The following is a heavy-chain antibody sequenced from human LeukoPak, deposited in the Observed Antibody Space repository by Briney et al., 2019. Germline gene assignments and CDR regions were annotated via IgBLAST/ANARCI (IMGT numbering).Heavy chain of an antibody. CDR1: GFTFSSYG. J-gene: IGHJ4*02. Sequence: PGGSLRLSCAASGFTFSSYGMHWVRQAPGKGLEWVAFIRYDGSNKYYADSVKGRFTISRDNSKNTLYLQMNSLRAEDTAVYYCAKDQITMIVELDYWGQGTLVTVSS. D-gene: IGHD3-22*01. V-gene: IGHV3-30*02. CDR2: IRYDGSNK. CDR3: AKDQITMIVELDY.